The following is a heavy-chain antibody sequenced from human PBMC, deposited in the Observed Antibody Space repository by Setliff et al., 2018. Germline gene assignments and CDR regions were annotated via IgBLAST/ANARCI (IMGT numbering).Heavy chain of an antibody. Sequence: SETLSLTCSVSGGSISSGGFYWSWIRQSAGRGLEWIGHFHTGGATDFNPSLKSRVTISVDTSKNQFSLKLSSVTAADTAVYYCARAISGWYSAFYYYMDVWGKGTTVTVSS. CDR1: GGSISSGGFY. D-gene: IGHD6-19*01. J-gene: IGHJ6*03. V-gene: IGHV4-61*09. CDR2: FHTGGAT. CDR3: ARAISGWYSAFYYYMDV.